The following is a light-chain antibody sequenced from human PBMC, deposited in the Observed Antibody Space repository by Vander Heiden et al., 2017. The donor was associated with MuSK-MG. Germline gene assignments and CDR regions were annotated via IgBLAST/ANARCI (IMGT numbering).Light chain of an antibody. J-gene: IGLJ2*01. V-gene: IGLV1-40*01. CDR2: GNS. CDR3: HSSDSSLSGVV. CDR1: SSNIVAGYD. Sequence: QSVLTQPPSVSGAPGPRVTISCTGSSSNIVAGYDVHWYQQLPGTAPNLLIDGNSNRPSGVPDRFLCSKSGSYASPATMGLQPEEEADDYCHSSDSSLSGVVFGGGTKLTVL.